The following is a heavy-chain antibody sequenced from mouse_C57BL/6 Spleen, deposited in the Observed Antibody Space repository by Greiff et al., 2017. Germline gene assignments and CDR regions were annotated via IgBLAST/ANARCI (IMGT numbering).Heavy chain of an antibody. Sequence: EVQLMESGGGLVQPGGSLSLSCAASGFTFTDYYMSWVSQPPGKALEWLGFIRNKANGYTTEYSVSVKGRFTISRDYSQTILYLQMHALGAEDIDTYDCARFPEGYDAMDYWGQGTSVTVSS. J-gene: IGHJ4*01. V-gene: IGHV7-3*01. CDR1: GFTFTDYY. CDR3: ARFPEGYDAMDY. CDR2: IRNKANGYTT.